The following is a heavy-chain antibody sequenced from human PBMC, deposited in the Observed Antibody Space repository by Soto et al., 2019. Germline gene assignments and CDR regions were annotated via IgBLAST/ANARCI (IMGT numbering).Heavy chain of an antibody. CDR3: AKGGEYCSGGSCSNWFDP. Sequence: EVQLLESGGGLVQPGGSLRLSCAASGFTFSSYAMSWVRQAPGKGLEWVSAISGSGGSTYYADSVKGRFTISRDNSKNTLYLQMNSLRAEDTAVYYCAKGGEYCSGGSCSNWFDPWGQGTLVTVSS. CDR1: GFTFSSYA. V-gene: IGHV3-23*01. CDR2: ISGSGGST. J-gene: IGHJ5*02. D-gene: IGHD2-15*01.